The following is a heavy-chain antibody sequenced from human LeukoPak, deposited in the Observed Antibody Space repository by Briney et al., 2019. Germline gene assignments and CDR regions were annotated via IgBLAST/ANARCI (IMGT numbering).Heavy chain of an antibody. J-gene: IGHJ5*02. D-gene: IGHD2-8*01. CDR1: GFTFSSYG. CDR2: ISYDGSNK. Sequence: PGGSLRLSCAASGFTFSSYGMHWVRQAPGKGLEWVAVISYDGSNKYYADSVKGRFTISRDNSKNTLYLQMNSLGAEDMAVYYCAKDWETDPFCTNGVCYTNWFDPWGQGTLVTVSS. CDR3: AKDWETDPFCTNGVCYTNWFDP. V-gene: IGHV3-30*18.